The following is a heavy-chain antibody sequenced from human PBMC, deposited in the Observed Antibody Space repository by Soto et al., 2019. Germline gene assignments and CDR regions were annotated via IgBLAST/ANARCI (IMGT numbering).Heavy chain of an antibody. Sequence: GASVKVSCKASGYTFINYGVSWVRQAPGQGLEWMGWISAYNGDKKYAQNVQGRVTLTTDTSTSTAYMELRTLRSDDTAAYYCARDGPHIPAVCDFWGQGTTVTVSS. V-gene: IGHV1-18*01. CDR2: ISAYNGDK. CDR1: GYTFINYG. D-gene: IGHD2-21*01. J-gene: IGHJ6*02. CDR3: ARDGPHIPAVCDF.